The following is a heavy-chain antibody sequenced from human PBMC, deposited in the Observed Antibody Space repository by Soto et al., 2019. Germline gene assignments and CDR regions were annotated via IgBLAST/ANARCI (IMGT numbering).Heavy chain of an antibody. J-gene: IGHJ4*02. CDR3: ARGRYGDY. CDR2: ISAHNDNT. V-gene: IGHV1-18*01. CDR1: GYTFTSYG. Sequence: QVHLVQSGAEVRKPGASVKVSCKGSGYTFTSYGIAWVRQAPGQGLVWMGWISAHNDNTNYAQKVQGRVTVTRDTSTSTAYMELRNLRSDDTAVYYCARGRYGDYWGQGALVTVSS. D-gene: IGHD1-1*01.